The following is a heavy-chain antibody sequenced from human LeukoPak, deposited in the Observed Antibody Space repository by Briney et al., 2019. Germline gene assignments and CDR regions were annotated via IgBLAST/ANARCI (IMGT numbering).Heavy chain of an antibody. CDR3: AAISSDTTLDY. J-gene: IGHJ4*02. D-gene: IGHD6-19*01. V-gene: IGHV3-74*01. CDR1: GFTFRNSR. Sequence: PGGSLRLSCTASGFTFRNSRMHWVRHAPGGGLMWVSRIGSDGSNTIYADSVKGRFTISRDNAKNTLYLQMNSLRAEDTAVYYCAAISSDTTLDYWGQGTLVTVSS. CDR2: IGSDGSNT.